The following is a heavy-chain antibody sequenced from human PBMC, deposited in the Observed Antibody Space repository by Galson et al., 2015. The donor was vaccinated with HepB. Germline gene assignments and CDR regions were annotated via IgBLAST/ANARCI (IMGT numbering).Heavy chain of an antibody. J-gene: IGHJ4*02. V-gene: IGHV3-23*01. CDR1: GFTFSSYA. Sequence: SLRLSCAASGFTFSSYAMSWVRQAPGKGLEWVSAISGSGGSTYYADSVKGRFTISRDNAKNSLYLQMYSLRVEDTAVYYCARQPIMAGATGGFDYWGQGTLVTVSS. CDR2: ISGSGGST. D-gene: IGHD1-26*01. CDR3: ARQPIMAGATGGFDY.